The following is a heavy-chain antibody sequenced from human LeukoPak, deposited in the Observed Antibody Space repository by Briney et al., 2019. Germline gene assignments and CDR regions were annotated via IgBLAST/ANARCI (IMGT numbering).Heavy chain of an antibody. J-gene: IGHJ4*02. CDR1: GFTIDDYA. V-gene: IGHV3-9*01. Sequence: GGSLRLSCAASGFTIDDYAMHWVRQAPGKGLEWVSGISWNSGSIGYADSVKGRFTISRDNAKNSLYLQMNSLRAEDTALYYCAKDGGGYSYGYADYWGQGTLVTVSS. D-gene: IGHD5-18*01. CDR2: ISWNSGSI. CDR3: AKDGGGYSYGYADY.